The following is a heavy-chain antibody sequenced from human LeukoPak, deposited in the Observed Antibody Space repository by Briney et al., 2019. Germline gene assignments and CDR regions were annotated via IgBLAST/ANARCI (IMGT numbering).Heavy chain of an antibody. J-gene: IGHJ4*02. V-gene: IGHV4-59*08. CDR1: DGSISAYY. Sequence: NTSETLSLTCTASDGSISAYYWSWIRQSPGKGLEWIGYMQYSGNTVYNPSLESRVTFSLGSPNDHFFLRLTSVTAADTAVYYCARGVALVTHKYFDYWGPGILVTVSS. D-gene: IGHD5-18*01. CDR3: ARGVALVTHKYFDY. CDR2: MQYSGNT.